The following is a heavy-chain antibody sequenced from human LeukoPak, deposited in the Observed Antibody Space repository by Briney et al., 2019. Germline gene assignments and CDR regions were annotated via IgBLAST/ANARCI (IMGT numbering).Heavy chain of an antibody. J-gene: IGHJ4*02. V-gene: IGHV3-7*01. CDR2: IKQDGSEK. D-gene: IGHD6-19*01. Sequence: GGSLRLSCAASGFTFSSYWMSWVRQAPGKGLEWVANIKQDGSEKYYVDSVKGRFTISRDNAKNSLYLQMNSLRAEDTAMYYCTSWIAVAGEPDYWGQGTLVTVSS. CDR3: TSWIAVAGEPDY. CDR1: GFTFSSYW.